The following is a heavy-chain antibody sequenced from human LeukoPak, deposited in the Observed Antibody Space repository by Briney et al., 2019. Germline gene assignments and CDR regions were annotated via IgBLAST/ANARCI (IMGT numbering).Heavy chain of an antibody. CDR2: ISWNSGSI. J-gene: IGHJ4*02. CDR3: AKDGPRGFGVVIIGTGTVDY. CDR1: GFTFDDYA. D-gene: IGHD3-3*01. V-gene: IGHV3-9*03. Sequence: PGRSLRLSCAASGFTFDDYAMHWVRQAPGKGLEWVSGISWNSGSIGYADSVKGRFTISRDNAKNSLYLQMNSLRAEDMALYYCAKDGPRGFGVVIIGTGTVDYWGQGTLVTVSS.